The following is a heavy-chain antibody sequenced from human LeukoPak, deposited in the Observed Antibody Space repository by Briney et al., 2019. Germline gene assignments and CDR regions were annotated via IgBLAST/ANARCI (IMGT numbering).Heavy chain of an antibody. D-gene: IGHD2-2*02. J-gene: IGHJ6*03. CDR2: IIPIFGTA. Sequence: ASVKVSCKASGGTFSSYAIIWVRQAPGQGLEWMGGIIPIFGTANYAQKFQGRVTITTDESTSTAYMELGSLRSEDTAVYYCASNPYCSSTSCYTGLKKYYYYYMDVWGKGTTDTVSS. V-gene: IGHV1-69*05. CDR1: GGTFSSYA. CDR3: ASNPYCSSTSCYTGLKKYYYYYMDV.